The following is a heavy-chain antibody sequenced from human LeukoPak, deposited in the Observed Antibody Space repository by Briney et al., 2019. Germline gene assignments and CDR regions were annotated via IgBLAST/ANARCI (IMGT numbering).Heavy chain of an antibody. Sequence: SETLSLTCTVSGGSISSYYWSWIRQPPGKGLEWIGYIYYSGSTNYNPSLKSRVTISVDTSKNQFSLKLSSVTAADTAVYYCARGGYSYGLYYYYGMDVWGQGTTVTVSS. D-gene: IGHD5-18*01. V-gene: IGHV4-59*01. CDR3: ARGGYSYGLYYYYGMDV. CDR2: IYYSGST. CDR1: GGSISSYY. J-gene: IGHJ6*02.